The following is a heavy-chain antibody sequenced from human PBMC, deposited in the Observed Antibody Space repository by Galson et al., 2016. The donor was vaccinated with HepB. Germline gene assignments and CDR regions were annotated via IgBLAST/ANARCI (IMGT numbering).Heavy chain of an antibody. CDR1: GFSFSTFA. J-gene: IGHJ6*02. Sequence: SGFSFSTFAMSWVRQAPGKGLEWISGITGTGGGTYYADSVKGRFTISRDTSKNTLFLQLSSLRVEDTAVYYCAKDHTGSTVGWSDGMDVWGQRTRVTVSS. D-gene: IGHD1-7*01. CDR3: AKDHTGSTVGWSDGMDV. V-gene: IGHV3-23*01. CDR2: ITGTGGGT.